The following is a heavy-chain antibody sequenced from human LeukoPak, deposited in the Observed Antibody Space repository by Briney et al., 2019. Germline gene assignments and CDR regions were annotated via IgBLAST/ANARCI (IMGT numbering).Heavy chain of an antibody. CDR3: ARSRVRGPMND. CDR2: ISSSSDYI. D-gene: IGHD3-10*01. Sequence: TGGSLRLSCAASGFSFSSCSMNWVRQAPGKGLEWVSSISSSSDYIYYADSVKGRFTVSRDNAKNSLYLQMSSLRAEDTAVYYCARSRVRGPMNDWGQGTLVTVSS. CDR1: GFSFSSCS. V-gene: IGHV3-21*01. J-gene: IGHJ4*02.